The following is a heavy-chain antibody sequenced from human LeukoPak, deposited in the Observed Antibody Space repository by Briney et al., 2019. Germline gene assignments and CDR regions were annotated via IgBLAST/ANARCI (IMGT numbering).Heavy chain of an antibody. Sequence: SETLSLTCAVSGASIRSSSNSWSWFRQPPGRGLEWIGDIYSSGSASYNPSLQSRLLISIDTSKNHFSLELSSVTSADTAVYFCAKADLPVRSPYNWFDPWGQGTLVTVSS. V-gene: IGHV4-30-4*07. D-gene: IGHD3-10*01. CDR1: GASIRSSSNS. CDR2: IYSSGSA. CDR3: AKADLPVRSPYNWFDP. J-gene: IGHJ5*02.